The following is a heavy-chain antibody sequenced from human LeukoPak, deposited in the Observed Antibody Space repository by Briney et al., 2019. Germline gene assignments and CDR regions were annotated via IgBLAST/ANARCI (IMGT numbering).Heavy chain of an antibody. CDR2: ISSSSSYI. J-gene: IGHJ5*02. Sequence: GGSLRLSCAASGFTFSSYSMNWVRQAPGKGLEWVSSISSSSSYIYYADSVKGRFTISRDNAKNSLYLQMNSLRAEDTAVYYCARGSGSYYKGWFDPWGQGTLVTVSS. D-gene: IGHD3-10*01. V-gene: IGHV3-21*01. CDR3: ARGSGSYYKGWFDP. CDR1: GFTFSSYS.